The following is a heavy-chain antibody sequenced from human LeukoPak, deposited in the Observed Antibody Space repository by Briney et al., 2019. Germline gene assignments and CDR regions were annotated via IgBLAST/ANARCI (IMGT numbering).Heavy chain of an antibody. CDR3: ARVVRTYSSGWYYFDY. V-gene: IGHV1-69*06. J-gene: IGHJ4*02. CDR2: IIPIFGTA. Sequence: SVKVSCKASGGTFSSYAISWVRQAPGQGLEWMGGIIPIFGTANYAQKFQGRVTITADKSTSTAYMELSSLRSEDTAVYYCARVVRTYSSGWYYFDYWGQGTLVTVSS. D-gene: IGHD6-19*01. CDR1: GGTFSSYA.